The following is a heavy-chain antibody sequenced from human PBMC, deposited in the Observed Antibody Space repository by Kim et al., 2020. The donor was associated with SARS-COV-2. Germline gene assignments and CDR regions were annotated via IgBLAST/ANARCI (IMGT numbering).Heavy chain of an antibody. Sequence: YYADSVKGRFPISRDKAKNTLDLQMNSLRVDDTAVYYCARANILSGYYNDYWGQGTLVTVSS. V-gene: IGHV3-23*01. J-gene: IGHJ4*02. D-gene: IGHD3-9*01. CDR3: ARANILSGYYNDY.